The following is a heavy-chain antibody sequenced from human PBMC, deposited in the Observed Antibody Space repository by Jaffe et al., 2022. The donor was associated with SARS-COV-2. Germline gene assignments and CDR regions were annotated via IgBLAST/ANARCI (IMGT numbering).Heavy chain of an antibody. J-gene: IGHJ6*03. CDR1: GFTFKSYA. CDR3: ARGPPSTNFGYYYYYMDV. Sequence: DVQLVESGGGLVQPGGSLRLSCRVSGFTFKSYAMTWVRQAPGKGLEWVSSISGSGGVTDYADSVKGRLTIARDSSKDTLYLQMNGLRADDTAVYYCARGPPSTNFGYYYYYMDVWGKGTTVTVSS. V-gene: IGHV3-23*04. CDR2: ISGSGGVT. D-gene: IGHD2-2*01.